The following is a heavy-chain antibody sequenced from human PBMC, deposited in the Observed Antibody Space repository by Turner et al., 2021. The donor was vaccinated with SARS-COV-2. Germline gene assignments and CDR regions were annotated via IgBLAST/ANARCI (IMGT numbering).Heavy chain of an antibody. CDR1: GFSFNTYG. V-gene: IGHV3-30*18. D-gene: IGHD4-4*01. CDR3: AKQQGLYSNPMYYFDY. J-gene: IGHJ4*02. Sequence: QVPLVASGGGLVQPGMSLRLSCAASGFSFNTYGMHWVRQAPGKGLEWVALIAFDGSNKVYADSVKGRFTISRDNSKNTLYLQMNSLRAEDTAVYYCAKQQGLYSNPMYYFDYWGQGTLVTVSS. CDR2: IAFDGSNK.